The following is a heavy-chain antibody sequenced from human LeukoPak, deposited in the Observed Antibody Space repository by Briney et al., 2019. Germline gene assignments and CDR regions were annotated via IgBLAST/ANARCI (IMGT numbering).Heavy chain of an antibody. J-gene: IGHJ4*02. CDR3: AKDHYWSIDY. V-gene: IGHV3-74*01. CDR1: GFTFSSNW. CDR2: IKGDGVST. D-gene: IGHD3-3*01. Sequence: GRSLRPSCAASGFTFSSNWMHWVRHAPGQGLVWVSRIKGDGVSTNYADSVKGRFTISRDIAKNTLYLQMNSLRAEDTGVYYCAKDHYWSIDYWGRGTLVTVSS.